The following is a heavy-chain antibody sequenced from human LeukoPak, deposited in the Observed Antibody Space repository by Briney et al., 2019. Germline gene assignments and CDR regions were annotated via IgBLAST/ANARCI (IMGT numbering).Heavy chain of an antibody. J-gene: IGHJ6*02. CDR1: GYTFTSYD. V-gene: IGHV1-8*01. CDR2: MNPNSGNT. Sequence: GASVKVSCKASGYTFTSYDINWVRQATGQGLEWMGWMNPNSGNTGYAQKFQGRVTMTRNTSISTAYMELSSLRSEDTAVYYCARVLLLPYYDFWSGSKGMDVWGRGTTVTVSS. D-gene: IGHD3-3*01. CDR3: ARVLLLPYYDFWSGSKGMDV.